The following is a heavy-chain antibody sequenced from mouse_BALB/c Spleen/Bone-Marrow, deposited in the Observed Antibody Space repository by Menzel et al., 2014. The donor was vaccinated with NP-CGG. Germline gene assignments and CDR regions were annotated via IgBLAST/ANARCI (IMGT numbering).Heavy chain of an antibody. V-gene: IGHV5-6-5*01. Sequence: EVKLVESGGGLVKPGGSLKLSCAASGFTFXSXAXSWVRQTPXXRLEWVXSISXXXSTYYPDSVKGRFTISRDNARNILYLQMISLRSEDTAMYYCARGDYYGSSFYWYFDVWGAGTTVTVSS. CDR1: GFTFXSXA. J-gene: IGHJ1*01. D-gene: IGHD1-1*01. CDR2: ISXXXST. CDR3: ARGDYYGSSFYWYFDV.